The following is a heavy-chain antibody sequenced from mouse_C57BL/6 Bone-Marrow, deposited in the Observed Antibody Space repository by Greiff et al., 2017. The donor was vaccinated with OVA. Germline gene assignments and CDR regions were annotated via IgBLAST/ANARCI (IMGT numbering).Heavy chain of an antibody. CDR2: IYPGSGNT. D-gene: IGHD2-5*01. CDR3: AGYSKVAWFAY. V-gene: IGHV1-66*01. CDR1: GYSFTSYY. J-gene: IGHJ3*01. Sequence: QVQLQQPGPELVKPGASVKISCKASGYSFTSYYIHWVKQRPGQGLEWIGWIYPGSGNTKYNEKFKGKATLTADTSSSTAYMQLSSLTSEDSAVYYCAGYSKVAWFAYWGQGTLVTVSA.